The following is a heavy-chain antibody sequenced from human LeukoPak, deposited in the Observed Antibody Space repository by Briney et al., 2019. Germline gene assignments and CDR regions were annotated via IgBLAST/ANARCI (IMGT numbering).Heavy chain of an antibody. J-gene: IGHJ4*02. CDR2: IKQDGSEK. D-gene: IGHD2-15*01. CDR3: ARVRGYCSGGSCYPPDY. V-gene: IGHV3-7*01. CDR1: RFTFGRYW. Sequence: GGSLRLSCVDSRFTFGRYWMSWVRQAPGKGLEWVANIKQDGSEKYYVDSVKGRFTISRDNAKNSLYLQMNSLRAEDTAVFYCARVRGYCSGGSCYPPDYWGQGNLVTVSS.